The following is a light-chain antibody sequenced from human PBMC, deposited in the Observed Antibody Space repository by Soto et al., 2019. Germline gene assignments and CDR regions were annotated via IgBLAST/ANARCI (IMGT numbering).Light chain of an antibody. CDR3: QQYNSYSSWT. J-gene: IGKJ1*01. CDR1: QSISTW. CDR2: DAS. Sequence: DIQMTQSPSTLSASVGDGVTLTCLASQSISTWLAWYQQKSGKAPKILISDASSLESGVPSRFSGSGSGTEFTLTISSLQTDDFATYYCQQYNSYSSWTFGQGTKVDI. V-gene: IGKV1-5*01.